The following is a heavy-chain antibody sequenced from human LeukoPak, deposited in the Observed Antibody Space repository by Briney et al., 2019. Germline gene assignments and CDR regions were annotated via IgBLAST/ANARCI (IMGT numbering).Heavy chain of an antibody. Sequence: GASVKVSCKASGYTFTSYDINWVRQAPGQGLEWMGWMNLNSGNTDYAQKFQGRVTMTRNTSISTAYMELSSLRSEDTAVYYCARCTKYYYDSSGYYMGYWGQGTLVTVSS. V-gene: IGHV1-8*01. CDR1: GYTFTSYD. CDR2: MNLNSGNT. J-gene: IGHJ4*02. CDR3: ARCTKYYYDSSGYYMGY. D-gene: IGHD3-22*01.